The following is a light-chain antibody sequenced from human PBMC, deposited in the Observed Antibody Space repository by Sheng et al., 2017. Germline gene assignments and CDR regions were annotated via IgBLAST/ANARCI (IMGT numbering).Light chain of an antibody. CDR3: QQVNRYPFT. CDR2: AAS. J-gene: IGKJ3*01. Sequence: DIQMTQSPSSLSASVGDRVTITCRASQSIGTYLNWYQHKPGKAPMLLIYAASSLQSGVPSRFGGSGSGTEFTLTISSLQPEDFATYYCQQVNRYPFTFGPGTKVDIK. CDR1: QSIGTY. V-gene: IGKV1-9*01.